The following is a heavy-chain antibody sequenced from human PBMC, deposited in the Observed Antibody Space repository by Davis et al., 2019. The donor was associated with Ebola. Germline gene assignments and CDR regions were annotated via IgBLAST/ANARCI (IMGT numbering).Heavy chain of an antibody. D-gene: IGHD5-24*01. V-gene: IGHV5-51*01. Sequence: GESLKISCKGSGYSFTNYWIGWVRQLPGKGLEWMGIIYPGDSDTRYSPFFQGQVTISADKSISTAFVQWRSLKASDSGMYYCARGTSMAALDYWGRGSLVTVSA. CDR1: GYSFTNYW. CDR3: ARGTSMAALDY. CDR2: IYPGDSDT. J-gene: IGHJ4*02.